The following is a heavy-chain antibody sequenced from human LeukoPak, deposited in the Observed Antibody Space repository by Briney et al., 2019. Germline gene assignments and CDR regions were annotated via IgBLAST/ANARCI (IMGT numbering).Heavy chain of an antibody. CDR1: GGSFSGFY. CDR3: ATHYGSGLDWFDP. V-gene: IGHV4-34*01. CDR2: IKHSGST. Sequence: PSETLSLTCAVYGGSFSGFYWSWIRQSPGKGLEWIGEIKHSGSTNYNPSLKSRVTISVDTSKNQLSLKLSSVTAADTAMYYCATHYGSGLDWFDPWGQGTLVTVSS. D-gene: IGHD3-10*01. J-gene: IGHJ5*02.